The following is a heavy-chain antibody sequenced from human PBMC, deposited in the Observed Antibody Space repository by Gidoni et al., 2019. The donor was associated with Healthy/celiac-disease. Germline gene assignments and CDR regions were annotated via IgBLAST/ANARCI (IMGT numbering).Heavy chain of an antibody. J-gene: IGHJ5*02. CDR1: GGSISSSKW. CDR3: ARAGYYYGSGSYWTNWFDP. Sequence: QVQLQESGPGLVKPSGTLSLTCAVSGGSISSSKWWSWVRQPPGKGLEWFGEIYHGGSTNYNPSLKSRVTISVDKSKNQFSLKLSSVTAADTAVYYCARAGYYYGSGSYWTNWFDPWGQGTLVTVSS. D-gene: IGHD3-10*01. V-gene: IGHV4-4*02. CDR2: IYHGGST.